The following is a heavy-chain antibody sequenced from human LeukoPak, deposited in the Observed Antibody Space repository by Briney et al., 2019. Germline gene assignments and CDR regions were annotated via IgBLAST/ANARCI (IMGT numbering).Heavy chain of an antibody. D-gene: IGHD3-3*01. V-gene: IGHV4-38-2*02. CDR2: IYHSGST. J-gene: IGHJ2*01. CDR1: GDSISSGYY. Sequence: PSETLSLTCTVSGDSISSGYYWGWIRQPPGKGLEWIGSIYHSGSTYYNPSLKSRVTISVVTSKNQFSLKLNSVTAADTAVYYCARRSGAGYWYFDLWGRGTLVTVSS. CDR3: ARRSGAGYWYFDL.